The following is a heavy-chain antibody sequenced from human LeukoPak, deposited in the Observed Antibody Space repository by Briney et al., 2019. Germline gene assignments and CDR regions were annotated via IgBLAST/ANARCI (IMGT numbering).Heavy chain of an antibody. V-gene: IGHV3-30*02. CDR3: ARSLTMVRAYDY. J-gene: IGHJ4*02. CDR2: IQYDGSNK. Sequence: GGSLRLSCAASGFTFSSYGMHWVRQAPGKGLEWVTFIQYDGSNKNYADSVKGRFTISRDNSKNTVYLQMNSLRTEDTAVYYCARSLTMVRAYDYWGQGTLVTVSS. D-gene: IGHD3-10*01. CDR1: GFTFSSYG.